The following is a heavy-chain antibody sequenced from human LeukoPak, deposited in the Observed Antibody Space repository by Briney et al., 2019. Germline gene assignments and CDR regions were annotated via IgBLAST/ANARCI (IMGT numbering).Heavy chain of an antibody. V-gene: IGHV3-11*06. J-gene: IGHJ1*01. CDR3: ARQGLYDSSDFWTFQH. CDR2: ISSSSGYK. Sequence: PGGSLRLSCAVSGFIFSDYYMSWIPQTPEKALEWLSYISSSSGYKNYADSLKGRFTISRDNAKNSVYLQMNSLSAEDTAVYYCARQGLYDSSDFWTFQHWGQGTLVTVSS. CDR1: GFIFSDYY. D-gene: IGHD3/OR15-3a*01.